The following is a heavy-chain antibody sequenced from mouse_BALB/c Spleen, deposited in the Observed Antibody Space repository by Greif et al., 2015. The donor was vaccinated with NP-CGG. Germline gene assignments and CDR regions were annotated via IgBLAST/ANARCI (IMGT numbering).Heavy chain of an antibody. Sequence: QVQLQQSGPELVKPGASVKISCKASGYTFTDYYINRVNQKPGQGLEWIGRIYPGSGNTKYNEKFKGKATLTVDTSSSTAYMQFSSLTSEDTAVYFCARRTGTEAMDYWGQGTSITVSS. J-gene: IGHJ4*01. CDR1: GYTFTDYY. V-gene: IGHV1-84*02. CDR3: ARRTGTEAMDY. D-gene: IGHD4-1*01. CDR2: IYPGSGNT.